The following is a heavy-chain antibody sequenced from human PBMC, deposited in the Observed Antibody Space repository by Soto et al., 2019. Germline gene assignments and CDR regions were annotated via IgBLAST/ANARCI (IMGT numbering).Heavy chain of an antibody. CDR1: GGSISSGDYY. J-gene: IGHJ4*02. V-gene: IGHV4-30-4*01. Sequence: PSETLSLTCTVSGGSISSGDYYWSWIRQPPGKGLEWIGYIFYSGSTYYNPSLKSRVTISVDTSKNQFSLKLSSVTAADTAVYYCARTNFMTTVGGADYWGQGTLVTVSS. CDR2: IFYSGST. CDR3: ARTNFMTTVGGADY. D-gene: IGHD4-17*01.